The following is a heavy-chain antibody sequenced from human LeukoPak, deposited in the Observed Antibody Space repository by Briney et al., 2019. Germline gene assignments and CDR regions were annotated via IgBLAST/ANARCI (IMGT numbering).Heavy chain of an antibody. D-gene: IGHD2-2*01. Sequence: SETLSLTCTVSGGSISXXXXXXGWIRQPPXXXXXXXXXXXXXGSTYYKPSLKSRVTISVDTSKNQFSLKLSSVTAAATAVYYCARGPHVFYCSSTSCYHWFDPWGQGTLVTVSS. CDR3: ARGPHVFYCSSTSCYHWFDP. J-gene: IGHJ5*02. V-gene: IGHV4-39*01. CDR1: GGSISXXXXX. CDR2: XXXXGST.